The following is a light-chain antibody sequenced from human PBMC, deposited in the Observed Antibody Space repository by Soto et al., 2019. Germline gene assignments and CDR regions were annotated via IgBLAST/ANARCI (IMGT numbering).Light chain of an antibody. V-gene: IGLV1-40*01. Sequence: QSALTQPPSASGAPGQRVSISCTGSSSNIGAGYDVHWYEHLPGTAPKLLIYQNNNRPSGVPDRFSGSKSGTSASLAITGLQAEDEADYYCQSYDSSLSAVVFGGGTKLTVL. J-gene: IGLJ2*01. CDR2: QNN. CDR1: SSNIGAGYD. CDR3: QSYDSSLSAVV.